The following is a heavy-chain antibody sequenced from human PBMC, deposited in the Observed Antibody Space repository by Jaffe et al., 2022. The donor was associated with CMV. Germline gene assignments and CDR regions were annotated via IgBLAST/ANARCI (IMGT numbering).Heavy chain of an antibody. D-gene: IGHD1-26*01. CDR1: GFTFSSYA. Sequence: EVQLLESGGGLVQPGGSLRLSCAASGFTFSSYAMSWVRQAPGKGLEWVSAISGSGGSTYYADSVKGRFTISRDNSKNTLYLQMNSLRAEDTAVYYCANSDIVGATNYYYYGMDVWGQGTTVTVSS. V-gene: IGHV3-23*01. J-gene: IGHJ6*02. CDR2: ISGSGGST. CDR3: ANSDIVGATNYYYYGMDV.